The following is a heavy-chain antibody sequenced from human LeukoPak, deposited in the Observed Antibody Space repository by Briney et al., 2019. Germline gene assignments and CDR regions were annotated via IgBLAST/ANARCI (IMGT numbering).Heavy chain of an antibody. J-gene: IGHJ4*02. CDR1: GFTFSDYY. CDR2: ISSSGSTI. CDR3: ARVDPPSYYDFRSGYPKCLDY. D-gene: IGHD3-3*01. Sequence: GGSLRLSCAASGFTFSDYYMSWIRQAPGKGLEWVSYISSSGSTIYYADSVKGRFTISRDNAKNSLYLQMDSLRAEDTAVYYCARVDPPSYYDFRSGYPKCLDYWGQGTLVTVSS. V-gene: IGHV3-11*04.